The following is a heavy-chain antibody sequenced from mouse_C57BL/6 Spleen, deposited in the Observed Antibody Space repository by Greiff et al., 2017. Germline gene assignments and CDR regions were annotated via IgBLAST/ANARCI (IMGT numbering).Heavy chain of an antibody. CDR1: GYTFTSYW. CDR3: ASSEVGYDWAY. J-gene: IGHJ3*01. Sequence: QVQLQQSGAELVKPGASVKLSCKASGYTFTSYWMHWVKQRPGQGLEWIGMIHPNSGSTKYNEKFKSKATLTVDKSSSPAYMQLSRLTSEDGAVYCYASSEVGYDWAYWGQGTLVTVSA. CDR2: IHPNSGST. D-gene: IGHD2-14*01. V-gene: IGHV1-64*01.